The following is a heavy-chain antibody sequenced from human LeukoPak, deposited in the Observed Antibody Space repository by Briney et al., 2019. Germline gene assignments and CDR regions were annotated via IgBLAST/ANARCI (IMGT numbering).Heavy chain of an antibody. D-gene: IGHD3-16*01. J-gene: IGHJ4*02. CDR2: INYSGST. CDR1: GGSISSGGYY. Sequence: SQTLSLTCTVSGGSISSGGYYWSWIRQHPGKGLEWIGYINYSGSTNYNPSLKSRVTISVDTSKNQFSLKLSSVTAADTAVYYCARDRGGTIDYWGQGTLVTVSS. CDR3: ARDRGGTIDY. V-gene: IGHV4-31*03.